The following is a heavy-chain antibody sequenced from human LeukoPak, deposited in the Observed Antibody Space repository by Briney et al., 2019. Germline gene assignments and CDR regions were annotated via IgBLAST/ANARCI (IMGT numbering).Heavy chain of an antibody. CDR2: ILSKSEGGTA. Sequence: PGGSLRLSCAASGFTFSNAWMSWVRQAPGKGLEWVGRILSKSEGGTADYSSPVKGRFTISRDDSKNTLYLQMDSLKTEDTAIYYCTTESYVRWGQGTLVTVSS. V-gene: IGHV3-15*01. D-gene: IGHD3-10*02. CDR3: TTESYVR. CDR1: GFTFSNAW. J-gene: IGHJ4*02.